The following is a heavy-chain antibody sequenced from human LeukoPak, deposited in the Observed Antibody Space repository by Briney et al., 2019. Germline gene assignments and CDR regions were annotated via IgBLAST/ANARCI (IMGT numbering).Heavy chain of an antibody. CDR3: AGGALWLAPDF. V-gene: IGHV4-59*03. J-gene: IGHJ1*01. Sequence: KPSETLSLTCTVSDASISNNFWTWIRQPPGKGLEWIGSFYHGGSTNYSPSLKSRVIISVDTSKNQLSLSLSSVTAADTAVYYCAGGALWLAPDFWGQGTLVTVSS. CDR1: DASISNNF. D-gene: IGHD6-19*01. CDR2: FYHGGST.